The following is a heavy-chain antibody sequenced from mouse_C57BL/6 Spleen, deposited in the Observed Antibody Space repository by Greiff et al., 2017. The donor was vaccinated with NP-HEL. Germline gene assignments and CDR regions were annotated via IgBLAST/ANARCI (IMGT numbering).Heavy chain of an antibody. V-gene: IGHV1-54*01. J-gene: IGHJ4*01. CDR1: GYAFTNYL. CDR3: ATGSRDYYAMDY. CDR2: INPGSGGT. D-gene: IGHD1-1*01. Sequence: QVQLKQSGAELVRPGTSVKVSCKASGYAFTNYLIEWVKQRPGQGLEWIGVINPGSGGTNYNEKFKGKATLTADKSSSTAYMQLSSLTSEDSAVYFCATGSRDYYAMDYWGQGTSVTVSS.